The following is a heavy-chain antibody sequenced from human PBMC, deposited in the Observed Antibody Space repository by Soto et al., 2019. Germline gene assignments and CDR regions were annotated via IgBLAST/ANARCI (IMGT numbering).Heavy chain of an antibody. CDR3: ARGEGGLRPSWCDP. D-gene: IGHD3-16*01. J-gene: IGHJ5*02. CDR2: IYYSGST. Sequence: QVQLQESGPGLVKPSETLSLTCTVSGGSISSYYWSWIRQPPGKGLEWIGYIYYSGSTNYNPSLKSRFTISVDTSKNQFSLKLSSVTAADTAVYYCARGEGGLRPSWCDPWGQGTLVTVSS. V-gene: IGHV4-59*01. CDR1: GGSISSYY.